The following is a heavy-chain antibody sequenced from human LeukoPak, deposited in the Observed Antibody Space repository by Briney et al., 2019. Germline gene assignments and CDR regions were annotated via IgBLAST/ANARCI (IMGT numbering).Heavy chain of an antibody. D-gene: IGHD2-21*02. CDR2: IYSSGST. V-gene: IGHV4-4*07. CDR3: AREHPTAIAADY. J-gene: IGHJ4*02. Sequence: SETLSLTCTVSGGSISGYYWSWVRQSAGKGLESIGRIYSSGSTNYNPSLKSRVTMSVDTSKNRFSLKLSSVTAADTAVYYCAREHPTAIAADYWGQGTLVTVSS. CDR1: GGSISGYY.